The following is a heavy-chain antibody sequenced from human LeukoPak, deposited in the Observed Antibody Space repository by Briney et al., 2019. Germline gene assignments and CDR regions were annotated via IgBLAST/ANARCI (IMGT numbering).Heavy chain of an antibody. CDR3: ARDRCSGGSCYLYYFDY. CDR1: GGTFSSYA. Sequence: GASVKVSCKASGGTFSSYAISWVRQAPGQGLEWMGGIIPIFGTANYAQKFQGRVTITTDESTSTAYMELSSLRSEDTAVYYCARDRCSGGSCYLYYFDYWGQGTLVTVSS. CDR2: IIPIFGTA. V-gene: IGHV1-69*05. D-gene: IGHD2-15*01. J-gene: IGHJ4*02.